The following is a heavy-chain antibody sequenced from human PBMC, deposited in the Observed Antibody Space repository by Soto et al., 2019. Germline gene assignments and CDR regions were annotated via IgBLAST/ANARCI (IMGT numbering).Heavy chain of an antibody. Sequence: PSENLSLTCTVSGGAIRNYYWSWIRQTPGKGLEWIGSVYTSGNTNYNPSLKSRVAISADTSKNQFSLKLTSMAAADTAVYYCARGARYSGSYLAPWGQGSLVTVSS. CDR1: GGAIRNYY. J-gene: IGHJ5*02. D-gene: IGHD6-13*01. CDR2: VYTSGNT. V-gene: IGHV4-4*08. CDR3: ARGARYSGSYLAP.